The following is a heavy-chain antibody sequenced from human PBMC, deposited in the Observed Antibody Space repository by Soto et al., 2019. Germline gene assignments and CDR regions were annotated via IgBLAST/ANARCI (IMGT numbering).Heavy chain of an antibody. J-gene: IGHJ4*02. CDR1: GGTFSSYA. CDR3: ARDRGGYSGSYYGSRD. D-gene: IGHD1-26*01. V-gene: IGHV1-69*13. Sequence: SVKVSCKASGGTFSSYAISWVRQAPGQGLEWMGGIIPIFGTANYAQKFQGRVTITADESTSTAYMELSSLRSEDTAVYDCARDRGGYSGSYYGSRDWGQGTLVAVSS. CDR2: IIPIFGTA.